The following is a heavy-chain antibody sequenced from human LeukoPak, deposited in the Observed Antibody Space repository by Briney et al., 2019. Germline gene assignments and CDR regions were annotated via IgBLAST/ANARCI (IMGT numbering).Heavy chain of an antibody. D-gene: IGHD3-10*01. V-gene: IGHV4-61*01. Sequence: SETLSLTCTVSGGSVSSGSYYWSWIRQPPGKGLEWIGYIYYSGSTNYNPSLKSRATISVDTSKNQFSLKLSSVTAADTAVYYCARDPKAGSGSYYDVNYYGMDVWGKGTTVTVSS. CDR2: IYYSGST. CDR3: ARDPKAGSGSYYDVNYYGMDV. CDR1: GGSVSSGSYY. J-gene: IGHJ6*04.